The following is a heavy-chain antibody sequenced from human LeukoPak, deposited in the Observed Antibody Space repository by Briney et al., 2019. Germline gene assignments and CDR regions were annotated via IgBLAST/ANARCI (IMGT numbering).Heavy chain of an antibody. CDR3: ARGQALYYGSGSYYNTNYGMDV. CDR1: GGSISSYY. D-gene: IGHD3-10*01. V-gene: IGHV4-59*12. Sequence: SETLSLTCTVSGGSISSYYWSWIRQPPGKGLEWIGYIYYSGSTNYNPSLKSRVTISVDTSKNQFSLKLSSVTAADTAVYYCARGQALYYGSGSYYNTNYGMDVWGQGTTVTVSS. CDR2: IYYSGST. J-gene: IGHJ6*02.